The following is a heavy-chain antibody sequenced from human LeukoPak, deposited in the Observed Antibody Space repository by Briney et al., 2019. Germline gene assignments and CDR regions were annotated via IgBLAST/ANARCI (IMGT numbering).Heavy chain of an antibody. D-gene: IGHD3-9*01. V-gene: IGHV3-23*01. CDR1: GFTFSSYA. J-gene: IGHJ4*02. Sequence: PGGSLRLSCAASGFTFSSYAMSWVRQPPGKGLGWVSAINGSGGSTSYADSVKCRFTISRDNSKDTLYLQTNRLRAEDTAVYYCAKDRGLRYFDWLLTMWGQGTVVTVSS. CDR2: INGSGGST. CDR3: AKDRGLRYFDWLLTM.